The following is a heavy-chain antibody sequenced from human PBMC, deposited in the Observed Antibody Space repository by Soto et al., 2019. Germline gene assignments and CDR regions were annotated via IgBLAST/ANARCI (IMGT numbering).Heavy chain of an antibody. V-gene: IGHV1-18*01. Sequence: GASVKGSCKASVYTLTVYLVGWGRQPPGQGLEWMGWISAYNGNTNYAQKLQGRVTMTTDTSTSTAYMELRSLRSDDTAVYYCARTLRPRGFAFDIWGQGTMVTVSS. CDR1: VYTLTVYL. J-gene: IGHJ3*02. CDR2: ISAYNGNT. CDR3: ARTLRPRGFAFDI.